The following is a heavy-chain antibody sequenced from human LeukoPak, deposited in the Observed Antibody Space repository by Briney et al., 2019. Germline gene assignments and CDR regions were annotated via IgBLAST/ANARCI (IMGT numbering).Heavy chain of an antibody. CDR1: AFTFSTYG. J-gene: IGHJ6*02. D-gene: IGHD6-6*01. CDR2: IWYDGSNK. Sequence: GGSLRLSCAASAFTFSTYGMHWVRQAPGKGLEWVAVIWYDGSNKYYADSVKGRFTISRDNSKNTLYLQMNSLRAEDTAVYYCAKQSIAARPWIYYYYGMDVWGQGTTVTVSS. CDR3: AKQSIAARPWIYYYYGMDV. V-gene: IGHV3-30*02.